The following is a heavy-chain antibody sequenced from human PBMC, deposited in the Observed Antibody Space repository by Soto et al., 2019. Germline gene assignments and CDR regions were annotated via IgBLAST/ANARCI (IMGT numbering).Heavy chain of an antibody. V-gene: IGHV1-69*01. CDR1: GDTDTNYV. CDR2: IFPKFGTT. Sequence: QVQWVQSGAEVKKPGSSVKVSCKASGDTDTNYVISWVRQAPGQGLEWMGGIFPKFGTTYSAQKLQDRLTITAYERTSTVYMQLRSLRLDYTAVYYCEAEMTFGKLSVVCGQGTTVTVSS. J-gene: IGHJ6*02. CDR3: EAEMTFGKLSVV. D-gene: IGHD3-16*02.